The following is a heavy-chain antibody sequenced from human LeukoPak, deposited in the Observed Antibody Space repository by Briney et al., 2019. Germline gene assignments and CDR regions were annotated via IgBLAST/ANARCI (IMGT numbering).Heavy chain of an antibody. D-gene: IGHD4-23*01. CDR3: ARDLLNEGNHLDY. V-gene: IGHV4-30-4*01. J-gene: IGHJ4*02. CDR1: GGSISSGDYY. CDR2: IYYSGST. Sequence: SEALSLTCTVSGGSISSGDYYWSWIRQPPGKGLEWIGYIYYSGSTYYNPSLKSRVTISVDTSKNQFSLKLSSVTAADTAVYYCARDLLNEGNHLDYWGQGTLVTVSS.